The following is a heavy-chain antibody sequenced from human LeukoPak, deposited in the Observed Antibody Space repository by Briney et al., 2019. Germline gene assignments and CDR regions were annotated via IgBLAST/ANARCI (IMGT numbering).Heavy chain of an antibody. CDR3: AKFVLRFLEWLLLNGMDV. J-gene: IGHJ6*02. V-gene: IGHV3-23*01. D-gene: IGHD3-3*01. CDR1: GFTFSSYA. Sequence: GGSLRLSCAASGFTFSSYAMSWVRQAPGEGLEWVSAISGSGGSTYYADSVKGRFTISRDNSKNTLYLQMNSLRAEDTAVYYCAKFVLRFLEWLLLNGMDVWGQGTTVTASS. CDR2: ISGSGGST.